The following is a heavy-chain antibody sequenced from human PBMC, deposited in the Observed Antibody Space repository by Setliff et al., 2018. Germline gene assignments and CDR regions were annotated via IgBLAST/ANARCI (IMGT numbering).Heavy chain of an antibody. V-gene: IGHV7-4-1*01. D-gene: IGHD3-22*01. CDR3: ARVSMGYDSSGYYFWFDP. CDR2: INTNTGNP. Sequence: ASVKVSCKASGYTFTSYAMNWVRQAPGQGLEWMGWINTNTGNPTYAQGFTGRFVFSLDTSVSTAYLQIGSLKAEDTAVYYCARVSMGYDSSGYYFWFDPWGQGTLVTV. CDR1: GYTFTSYA. J-gene: IGHJ5*02.